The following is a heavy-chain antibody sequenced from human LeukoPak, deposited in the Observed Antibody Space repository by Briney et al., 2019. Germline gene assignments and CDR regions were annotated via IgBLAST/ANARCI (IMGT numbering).Heavy chain of an antibody. Sequence: ASVKVSCKASGYTFTTYAINWVRQAPGQGLEWMGWINTNTGNPTYAQGFTGRFVFSLDTSVSTAYLQISSLKAEDTAVYYCARDLGPNYYDLIYYYYGMDVWGQGTTVTVSS. CDR1: GYTFTTYA. CDR3: ARDLGPNYYDLIYYYYGMDV. J-gene: IGHJ6*02. D-gene: IGHD3-22*01. CDR2: INTNTGNP. V-gene: IGHV7-4-1*02.